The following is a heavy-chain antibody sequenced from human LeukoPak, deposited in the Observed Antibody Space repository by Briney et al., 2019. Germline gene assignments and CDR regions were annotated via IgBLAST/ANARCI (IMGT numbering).Heavy chain of an antibody. V-gene: IGHV1-2*02. Sequence: ASVKASCKASGYTFTGYYMHWVRQAPGQGLEWMGWINPNSGGTNYAQKFQGRVTMTRDTSISTAYMELSRLTSDDTAVYFCARETYYSSGNVYNRIDYWGQGTLVTVSS. CDR1: GYTFTGYY. J-gene: IGHJ4*02. D-gene: IGHD3-10*01. CDR2: INPNSGGT. CDR3: ARETYYSSGNVYNRIDY.